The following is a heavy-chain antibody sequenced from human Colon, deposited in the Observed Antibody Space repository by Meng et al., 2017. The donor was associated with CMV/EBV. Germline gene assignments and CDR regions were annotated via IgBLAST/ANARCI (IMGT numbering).Heavy chain of an antibody. Sequence: GGSLRLSCAASGFVFSTSAMSWVRQAPGKGLEWVSSISSSSSYIYYADSVKGRFTISRDNAKNSLYLQMNSLRAEDTAVYYCARDSQEFTITNWLDPWGQGTLVTVSS. CDR1: GFVFSTSA. J-gene: IGHJ5*02. CDR3: ARDSQEFTITNWLDP. CDR2: ISSSSSYI. V-gene: IGHV3-21*01. D-gene: IGHD3-10*01.